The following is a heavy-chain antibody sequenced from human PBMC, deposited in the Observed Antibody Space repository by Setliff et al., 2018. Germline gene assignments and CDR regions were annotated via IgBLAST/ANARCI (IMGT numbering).Heavy chain of an antibody. CDR1: GGPISSSNW. Sequence: SETLSLTCAVSGGPISSSNWWSWVRQPPGKGLEWIGEIYHSGSTNYNPSLKSRVTISVDKSKNQFSLKLSSVTAADTAVYYCARDPGRTYYYDSSGYENAFDIWGQGTMVTVSS. D-gene: IGHD3-22*01. CDR2: IYHSGST. CDR3: ARDPGRTYYYDSSGYENAFDI. V-gene: IGHV4-4*02. J-gene: IGHJ3*02.